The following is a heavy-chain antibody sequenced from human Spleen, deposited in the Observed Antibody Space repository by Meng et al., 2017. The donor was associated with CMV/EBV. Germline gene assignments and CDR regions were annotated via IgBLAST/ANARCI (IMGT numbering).Heavy chain of an antibody. Sequence: SGGSVSSGYYWNWIRQPPGKGLEWIGEINHSGSTNYSPSLKSRVTISIDTSQKQFSLKLSSVTAADTAVYYCARGLMGYSYGFFDYWGQGTLVTVSS. CDR3: ARGLMGYSYGFFDY. CDR1: GGSVSSGYY. D-gene: IGHD5-18*01. V-gene: IGHV4-34*01. CDR2: INHSGST. J-gene: IGHJ4*02.